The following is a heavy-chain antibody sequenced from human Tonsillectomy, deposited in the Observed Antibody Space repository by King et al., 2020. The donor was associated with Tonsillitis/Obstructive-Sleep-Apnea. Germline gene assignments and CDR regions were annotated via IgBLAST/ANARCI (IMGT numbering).Heavy chain of an antibody. CDR3: ERVNYGDYAGYHYYYLDV. Sequence: QLQESGPGLVKPSETLSLTCTVSGGSVRSGSFYWSWIRQPPGKGLEWIGYIYYSGSTNYNPSLKSRFTISVDTSKNQFSLKLSSVTAADTAVYYCERVNYGDYAGYHYYYLDVWGKGSTVTVSS. CDR2: IYYSGST. V-gene: IGHV4-61*01. CDR1: GGSVRSGSFY. D-gene: IGHD4-17*01. J-gene: IGHJ6*03.